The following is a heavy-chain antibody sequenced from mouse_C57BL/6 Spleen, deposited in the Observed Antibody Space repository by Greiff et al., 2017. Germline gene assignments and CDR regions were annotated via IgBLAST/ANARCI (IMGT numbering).Heavy chain of an antibody. V-gene: IGHV1-22*01. Sequence: VQLKQSGPELVKPGASVKMSCKASGYTFTDYNMHWVKQSHGKSLEWIGYINPNNGGTSYNQKFKGKATLTVNKSSSTAYMGLRSLTSEDSAVXYCARGGPYYGRAMDYWGQGTSVTVSS. D-gene: IGHD1-1*01. CDR2: INPNNGGT. CDR1: GYTFTDYN. CDR3: ARGGPYYGRAMDY. J-gene: IGHJ4*01.